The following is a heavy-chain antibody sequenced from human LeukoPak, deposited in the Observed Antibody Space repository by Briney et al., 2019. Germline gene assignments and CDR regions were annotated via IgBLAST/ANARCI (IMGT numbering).Heavy chain of an antibody. CDR1: GSTLTESP. Sequence: ASVKVSCKVSGSTLTESPMHWVRQAGKGLEWMGGFDPEDGERVYAQKFQGRVTMTEDTSTDTAYMELSSLRSEDTAVYYCASLVSSSWPIDYWGQGTLVTVSS. D-gene: IGHD6-13*01. V-gene: IGHV1-24*01. CDR3: ASLVSSSWPIDY. J-gene: IGHJ4*02. CDR2: FDPEDGER.